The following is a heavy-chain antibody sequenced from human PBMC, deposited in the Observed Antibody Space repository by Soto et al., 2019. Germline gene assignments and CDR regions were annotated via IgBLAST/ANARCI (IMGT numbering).Heavy chain of an antibody. CDR3: ARRFEYFHH. V-gene: IGHV4-39*01. CDR1: GGSITSSSHY. J-gene: IGHJ1*01. CDR2: IYYSGST. Sequence: QLQLQESGPGLVKPSETLSLTCTVSGGSITSSSHYWGWIRQPPGKGLEWIGSIYYSGSTYYNPSLESRVTISADPSMNQFSLKLSSVTAADTAVYYCARRFEYFHHWGQGTLVTVSS.